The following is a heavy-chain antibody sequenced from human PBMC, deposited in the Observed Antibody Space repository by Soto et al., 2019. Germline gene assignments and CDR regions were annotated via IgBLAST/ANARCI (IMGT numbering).Heavy chain of an antibody. CDR3: ACSTGYCSGGSCHGFDY. J-gene: IGHJ4*02. CDR2: INHSGST. D-gene: IGHD2-15*01. CDR1: GGSFSGYY. V-gene: IGHV4-34*01. Sequence: QVQLQQWGAGLLKPSETLSLTCAVYGGSFSGYYWSWIRQPPGKGLEWIGEINHSGSTNYNPSLKSRVTISVDTSMNQFSLKLSSVTAADTAVYYCACSTGYCSGGSCHGFDYWGQGTLVTVSS.